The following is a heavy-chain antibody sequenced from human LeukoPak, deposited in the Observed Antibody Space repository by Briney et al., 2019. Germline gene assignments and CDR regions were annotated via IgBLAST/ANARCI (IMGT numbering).Heavy chain of an antibody. CDR3: ARHNSGGFRDGYNPYEY. V-gene: IGHV5-51*01. Sequence: GEPPKISCKGSGYSFTNYWIGWVRQMPGKGLEWMGIIYPGDSDARYSPSFQGHVTISADKSISTAYLQWSSLKASDTAMYYCARHNSGGFRDGYNPYEYWGQGTLVTVSS. CDR1: GYSFTNYW. CDR2: IYPGDSDA. J-gene: IGHJ4*02. D-gene: IGHD5-24*01.